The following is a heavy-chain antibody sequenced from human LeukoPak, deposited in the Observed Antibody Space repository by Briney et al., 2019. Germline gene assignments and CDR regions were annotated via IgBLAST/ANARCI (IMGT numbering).Heavy chain of an antibody. J-gene: IGHJ4*02. D-gene: IGHD2-15*01. CDR1: GGSISSYY. CDR3: ARDSLAALDY. V-gene: IGHV4-59*01. Sequence: SETLSLTCTVSGGSISSYYWSWIRQPPGKGLEWIGYIYYSGSTNYNPSLKSRVTISVDTSKNQFSLKLSSVTAADTAVYYRARDSLAALDYWGQGTLVTVSS. CDR2: IYYSGST.